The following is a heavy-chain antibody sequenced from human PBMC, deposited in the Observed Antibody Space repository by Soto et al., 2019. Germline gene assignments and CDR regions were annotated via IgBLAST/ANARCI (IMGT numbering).Heavy chain of an antibody. V-gene: IGHV3-30*03. CDR1: GFTFSDFA. J-gene: IGHJ3*01. Sequence: QVQLVESGGGVVQPGRSLRLSCTASGFTFSDFAMHWVRQAPGKGLEWVAVVSYDEPNKDYLDSLKGRFTISRDNSKNKIYLQMNSLRAEDSATYYCERAPPNSPGDSCYPSDGGQGTMVTVSS. CDR3: ERAPPNSPGDSCYPSD. CDR2: VSYDEPNK. D-gene: IGHD2-15*01.